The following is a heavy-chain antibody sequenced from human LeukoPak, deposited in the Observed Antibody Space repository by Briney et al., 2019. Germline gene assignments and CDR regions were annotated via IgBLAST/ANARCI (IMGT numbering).Heavy chain of an antibody. V-gene: IGHV1-69*04. J-gene: IGHJ5*02. D-gene: IGHD2-2*01. Sequence: SVRVSCKASGGTFSSYAISWVRQAPGQGLEWMGRIIPILGIANYAQKFQGRVTITADKSTSTAYMELSSLRSEDTAVYYCAAHGGYCSSTSCYNNWFDPWGQGTLVTVSS. CDR3: AAHGGYCSSTSCYNNWFDP. CDR2: IIPILGIA. CDR1: GGTFSSYA.